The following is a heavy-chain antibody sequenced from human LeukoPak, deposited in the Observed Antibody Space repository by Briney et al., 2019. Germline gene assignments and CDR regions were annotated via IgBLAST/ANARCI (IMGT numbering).Heavy chain of an antibody. Sequence: VSVKVSCKASGYTFTGYYMHWVRQAPGQGLEWMGWINPNSGGTNYAQKFQGRVTMTRDTSISTAYMELSRLRSDDTAVYYCVREEGYCSSTSCSAPFDYWGQGTLVTVSS. J-gene: IGHJ4*02. D-gene: IGHD2-2*01. CDR3: VREEGYCSSTSCSAPFDY. CDR1: GYTFTGYY. CDR2: INPNSGGT. V-gene: IGHV1-2*02.